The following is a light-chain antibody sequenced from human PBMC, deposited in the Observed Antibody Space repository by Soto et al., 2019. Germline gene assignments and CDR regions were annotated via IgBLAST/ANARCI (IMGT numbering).Light chain of an antibody. Sequence: TMLKQSAAAVSSTKGERVTLSCRATQTISHRLAWYQQKPGEAPRLPIYGASTRATGIPARFSRRGSGTEFTLTLSCLQSEDFAVYYCPVYPVWLSSFGQ. CDR3: PVYPVWLSS. CDR2: GAS. J-gene: IGKJ2*04. CDR1: QTISHR. V-gene: IGKV3-15*01.